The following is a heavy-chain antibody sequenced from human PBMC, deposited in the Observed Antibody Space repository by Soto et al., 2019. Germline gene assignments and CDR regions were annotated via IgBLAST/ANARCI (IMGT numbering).Heavy chain of an antibody. Sequence: ASVKVSCTSSGYTFTSYGISWVRQAPGQGLEWMGWISAYNGNTNYAQKLQGRVTMTTDTSTSTAYMELRSLRSDDTAVYYCARDSPQSSRWYEHGDFDRCGKGKMVIVS. CDR1: GYTFTSYG. V-gene: IGHV1-18*04. CDR3: ARDSPQSSRWYEHGDFDR. D-gene: IGHD6-13*01. CDR2: ISAYNGNT. J-gene: IGHJ3*02.